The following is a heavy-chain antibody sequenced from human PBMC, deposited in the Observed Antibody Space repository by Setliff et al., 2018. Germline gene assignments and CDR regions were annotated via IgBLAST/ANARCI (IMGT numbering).Heavy chain of an antibody. CDR3: ARGHEDGFYASGHLTYYYYMDV. CDR2: FFYSGST. V-gene: IGHV4-59*11. CDR1: GGPISRHN. D-gene: IGHD3-10*01. J-gene: IGHJ6*03. Sequence: SETLSLTCTVSGGPISRHNWTWIRQPPGKGLEWIAYFFYSGSTNYNPSLKSRVFISVDTSKNQFSLKLRSVTAADTAVYYCARGHEDGFYASGHLTYYYYMDVWGQGTMVTVSS.